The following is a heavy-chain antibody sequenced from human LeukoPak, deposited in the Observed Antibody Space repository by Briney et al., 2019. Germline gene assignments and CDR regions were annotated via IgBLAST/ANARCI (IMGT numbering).Heavy chain of an antibody. CDR1: GFTFSSYG. Sequence: PGGSLRLSCAASGFTFSSYGMHWVRQAPGKGLEWVAVIWYDGSNKYYADSVRGRFTISRDNSKSTLYLQMNSLRAEDTAVYYCARADLSDRYYFDYWGQGTLVTVSS. CDR2: IWYDGSNK. J-gene: IGHJ4*02. V-gene: IGHV3-33*01. D-gene: IGHD2/OR15-2a*01. CDR3: ARADLSDRYYFDY.